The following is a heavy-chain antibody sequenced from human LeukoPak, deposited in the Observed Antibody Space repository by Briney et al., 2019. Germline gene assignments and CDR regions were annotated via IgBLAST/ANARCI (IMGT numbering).Heavy chain of an antibody. Sequence: SETLSLTCAVYGGSFSDYYWAWIRQPPGKGLEWIGEINHSGGTNYNPSLKSRVTISVDTSKNQFSLKLSSVTAADTAVYYCAGRYSYGYVGYWGQGTLVTVSS. CDR3: AGRYSYGYVGY. CDR1: GGSFSDYY. V-gene: IGHV4-34*01. D-gene: IGHD5-18*01. CDR2: INHSGGT. J-gene: IGHJ4*02.